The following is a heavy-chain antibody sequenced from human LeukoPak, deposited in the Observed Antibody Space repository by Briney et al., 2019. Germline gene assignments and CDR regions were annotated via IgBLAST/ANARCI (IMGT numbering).Heavy chain of an antibody. D-gene: IGHD6-6*01. CDR3: ARWPYSSSYYFDY. V-gene: IGHV3-7*01. J-gene: IGHJ4*02. CDR2: IKQDGSEK. CDR1: GFTFSGYW. Sequence: GGSLRLSCAASGFTFSGYWMSWVRQAPGKGLEWVANIKQDGSEKYYADSVKGRFTISRDNAKNSLYLQMNSLRAEDTAVYYCARWPYSSSYYFDYWGQGTLVTVSS.